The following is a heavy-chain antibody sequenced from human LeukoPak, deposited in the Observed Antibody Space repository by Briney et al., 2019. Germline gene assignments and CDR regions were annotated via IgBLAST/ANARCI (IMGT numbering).Heavy chain of an antibody. CDR1: GGSINSGGNH. D-gene: IGHD3-22*01. Sequence: PSETLSLTCTVSGGSINSGGNHWTWIRQHPEKGLEWLGYIHYSGSTNYNPSLESRVSISVDMSKKSFSLKLASVTAADTAVYYCARGGPDRSGYAWFDPWGQGTMVTVSS. V-gene: IGHV4-31*03. J-gene: IGHJ5*02. CDR2: IHYSGST. CDR3: ARGGPDRSGYAWFDP.